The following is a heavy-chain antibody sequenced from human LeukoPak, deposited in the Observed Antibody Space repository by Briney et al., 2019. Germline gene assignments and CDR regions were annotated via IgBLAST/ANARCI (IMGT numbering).Heavy chain of an antibody. J-gene: IGHJ4*02. D-gene: IGHD3-16*01. CDR1: GGSITGYS. V-gene: IGHV4-59*01. Sequence: PSETLSLTCTASGGSITGYSYWTWIRQPPGKGLEWIGYISNTGSTSYNPSLKSRLTILLDTSKNQFSLKLGSVTAADTAVYYCARSAFGDYSFDYWGQGTLVTVSS. CDR2: ISNTGST. CDR3: ARSAFGDYSFDY.